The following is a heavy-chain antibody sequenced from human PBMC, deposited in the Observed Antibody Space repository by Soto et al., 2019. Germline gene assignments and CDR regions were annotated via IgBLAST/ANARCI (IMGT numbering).Heavy chain of an antibody. J-gene: IGHJ6*02. CDR1: GDSVSSNSAA. Sequence: SQTLSLTCAISGDSVSSNSAAWNWTRQSPSRGLEWLGRTYYRSKWYNDYAVSVKSRITINPDTSKNQFSLQLNTVTPEDTAVYYCARDQEAYYYGMDVWGQGTTVTVSS. CDR2: TYYRSKWYN. V-gene: IGHV6-1*01. CDR3: ARDQEAYYYGMDV.